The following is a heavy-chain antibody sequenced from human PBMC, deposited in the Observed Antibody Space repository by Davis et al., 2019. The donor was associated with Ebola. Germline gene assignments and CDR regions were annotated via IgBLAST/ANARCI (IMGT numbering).Heavy chain of an antibody. V-gene: IGHV3-21*06. J-gene: IGHJ5*02. D-gene: IGHD2-15*01. CDR1: GFPFNTYS. CDR3: ARSGTGS. CDR2: ISSGSDEI. Sequence: GESLKISCVASGFPFNTYSMYWVRQAPGKGLEWVSSISSGSDEIYYGDSVKGRFTISRDNTKNSLYLQMDSLKAEDTGVYYCARSGTGSWGQGTLVIVSS.